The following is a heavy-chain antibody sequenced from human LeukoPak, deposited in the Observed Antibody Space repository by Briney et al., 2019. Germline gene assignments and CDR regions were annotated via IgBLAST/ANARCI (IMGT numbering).Heavy chain of an antibody. CDR1: DYSIKKSDYY. D-gene: IGHD4-23*01. CDR3: ARRRHDYGGVPSRRINWFDP. Sequence: SETLSLTCTVSDYSIKKSDYYWGWLRPSPVKGLAWIGSIYYSGHTYYNPSFTSRVTISVDTSKNQFSLKLSSVTAADTAVYYCARRRHDYGGVPSRRINWFDPWGQGTLVTVSS. J-gene: IGHJ5*02. V-gene: IGHV4-39*07. CDR2: IYYSGHT.